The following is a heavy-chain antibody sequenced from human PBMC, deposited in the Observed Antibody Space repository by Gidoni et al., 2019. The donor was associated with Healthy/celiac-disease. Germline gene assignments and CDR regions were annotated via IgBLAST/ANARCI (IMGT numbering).Heavy chain of an antibody. D-gene: IGHD3-3*01. J-gene: IGHJ4*02. CDR1: GFSLSTSGVG. Sequence: QITLKESGPTLVKPTQTLTLTCTFSGFSLSTSGVGVGWIRQPPGKALEWLALIYWNDDKRYSPSLKSRLTITKDTSKNQVVLTMTNMDPVDTATYYCAHTVSAYLRFLEWLKPGYFDYWGQGTLVTVSS. V-gene: IGHV2-5*01. CDR3: AHTVSAYLRFLEWLKPGYFDY. CDR2: IYWNDDK.